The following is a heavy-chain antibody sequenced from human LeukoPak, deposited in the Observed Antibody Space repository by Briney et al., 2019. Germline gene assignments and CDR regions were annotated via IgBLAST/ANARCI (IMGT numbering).Heavy chain of an antibody. CDR3: ARGIDSSYYGY. CDR2: IYYSGST. D-gene: IGHD3-22*01. J-gene: IGHJ4*02. V-gene: IGHV4-30-4*08. Sequence: SETLSLTCTVSGGSISSGDYYWSWIRQPPGKGLEWIGYIYYSGSTYYNPSLKSRVTISVDTSKNQFSLKLSSVTAADTAVYYCARGIDSSYYGYWGQGTLVTVSS. CDR1: GGSISSGDYY.